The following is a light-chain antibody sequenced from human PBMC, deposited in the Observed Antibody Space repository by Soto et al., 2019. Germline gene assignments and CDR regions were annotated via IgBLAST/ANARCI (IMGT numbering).Light chain of an antibody. J-gene: IGKJ1*01. CDR3: QQYNSYSRT. Sequence: EIVLTQSPGTLSLPPGERATLSCRASQSVDNNYLAWYHQKPGQAPRLLIYGSSTRATGIPARFSGSGSGTEFTLTISSLQPDDFATYYCQQYNSYSRTFGQGTKVDIK. CDR1: QSVDNNY. V-gene: IGKV3-20*01. CDR2: GSS.